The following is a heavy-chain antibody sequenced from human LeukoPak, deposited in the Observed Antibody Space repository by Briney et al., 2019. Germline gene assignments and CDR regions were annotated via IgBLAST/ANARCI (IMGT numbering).Heavy chain of an antibody. J-gene: IGHJ4*02. CDR3: ARALYCGGDCYLGDY. CDR2: INPNSGGT. Sequence: RASVKVSCKASGYTFTGYYMHWVRQAPGQGLEWMGWINPNSGGTNYAQKFQGRVTMTRDTSISTAYMELSRLRSDDTAVYYCARALYCGGDCYLGDYWGQGTLVTASS. D-gene: IGHD2-21*02. CDR1: GYTFTGYY. V-gene: IGHV1-2*02.